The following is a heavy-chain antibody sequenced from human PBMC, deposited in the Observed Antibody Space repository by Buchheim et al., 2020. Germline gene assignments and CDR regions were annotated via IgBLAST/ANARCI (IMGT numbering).Heavy chain of an antibody. CDR1: GFTFSSYE. CDR2: ISSGGSTI. Sequence: EVQLVESGGGLVQPGGSLRLSCAASGFTFSSYEMNWVRQAPGKGLEWVSYISSGGSTINYADSVKGRFTISRDNAKNSLFLQMNSLRAEDTAIYYCARDRSFGVVNSFDYWGQGTL. J-gene: IGHJ4*02. CDR3: ARDRSFGVVNSFDY. D-gene: IGHD3-3*01. V-gene: IGHV3-48*03.